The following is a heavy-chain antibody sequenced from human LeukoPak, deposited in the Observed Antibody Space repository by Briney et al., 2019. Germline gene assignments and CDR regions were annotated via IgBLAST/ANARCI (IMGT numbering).Heavy chain of an antibody. CDR1: GGSISSYY. J-gene: IGHJ5*02. V-gene: IGHV4-59*01. D-gene: IGHD6-19*01. Sequence: SETLSLTCTVSGGSISSYYWSWIRQPPGKGLEWIGYIYYSGSTNYNPSLKSRVTISVDTSKNQFSLKLSSVTAADTAVYYCASQHRLQWLADSELGWFDPWGQGTLVTVSS. CDR3: ASQHRLQWLADSELGWFDP. CDR2: IYYSGST.